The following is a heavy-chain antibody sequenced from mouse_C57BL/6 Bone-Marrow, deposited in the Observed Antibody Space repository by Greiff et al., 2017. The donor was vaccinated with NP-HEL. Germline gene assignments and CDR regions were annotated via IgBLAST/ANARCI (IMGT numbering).Heavy chain of an antibody. V-gene: IGHV1-55*01. CDR3: ARKFGGYWYFDV. J-gene: IGHJ1*03. Sequence: VQLQQSGAELVKPGASVKMSCKASGYTFTSYWITWVKQRPGQGLEWIGDIYPGSGSTNYNEKFKSKATLTVDTSSSTAYMQLSSLTSEDSAVYYCARKFGGYWYFDVWGTGTTVTVSS. CDR2: IYPGSGST. D-gene: IGHD1-1*02. CDR1: GYTFTSYW.